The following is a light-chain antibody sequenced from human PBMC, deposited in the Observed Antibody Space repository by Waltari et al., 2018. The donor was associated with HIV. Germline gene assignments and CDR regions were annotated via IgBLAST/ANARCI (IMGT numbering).Light chain of an antibody. CDR3: DAWDDSLSGRV. Sequence: QSVLTQPPSASGTPGQRVTISCSGSRSNIGNNDVYWFQQLPGTAPNLLIYRNNQRPSGVPDRFTGSKSGTSVSLAISGLRSEDEADYYCDAWDDSLSGRVFGGGTKLTVL. CDR1: RSNIGNND. CDR2: RNN. V-gene: IGLV1-47*01. J-gene: IGLJ3*02.